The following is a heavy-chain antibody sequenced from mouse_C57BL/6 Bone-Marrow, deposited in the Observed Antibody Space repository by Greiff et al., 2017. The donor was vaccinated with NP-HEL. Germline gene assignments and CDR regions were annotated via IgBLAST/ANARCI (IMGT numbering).Heavy chain of an antibody. CDR3: ARWSCYYGSSSY. CDR2: INPGSGGT. V-gene: IGHV1-54*01. D-gene: IGHD1-1*01. Sequence: VKLQQSGAELVRPGTSVKVSCKASGYAFTNYLIEWVKQRPGQGLEWIGVINPGSGGTNYNEKFKGKATLTADKSSSTAYMQLSSLTSEDSAVYFCARWSCYYGSSSYWGQGTLVTVSA. J-gene: IGHJ3*01. CDR1: GYAFTNYL.